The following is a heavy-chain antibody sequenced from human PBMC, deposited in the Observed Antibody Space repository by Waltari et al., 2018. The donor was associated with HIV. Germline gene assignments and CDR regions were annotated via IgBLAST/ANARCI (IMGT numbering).Heavy chain of an antibody. CDR1: GYTFTVYY. V-gene: IGHV1-2*02. CDR3: ARDICNGGSCYSYYFDY. J-gene: IGHJ4*02. Sequence: QVQLVQSGAEVKKPGASVKVSCKASGYTFTVYYMHWVRQAPGQGLEWMGWINPDNGGTKYAQKFQGRVTMTRDPSISTAYMELSRLRSDDKAVYYCARDICNGGSCYSYYFDYWGQGTLVTVSS. CDR2: INPDNGGT. D-gene: IGHD2-15*01.